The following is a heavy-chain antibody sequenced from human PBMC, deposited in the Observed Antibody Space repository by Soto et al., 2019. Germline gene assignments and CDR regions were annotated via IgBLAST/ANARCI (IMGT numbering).Heavy chain of an antibody. D-gene: IGHD3-16*01. V-gene: IGHV1-69*13. Sequence: ASVKVSCKASGGIFSNYGFSWVRQAPGQGLEWMGGIIPLFGKPSYAQKFQGRLIISADASTNRAYLDLYSLTTEDAGIYYCALFESDDDVWGSFRSWGQGTPVTVSS. CDR1: GGIFSNYG. CDR2: IIPLFGKP. CDR3: ALFESDDDVWGSFRS. J-gene: IGHJ5*02.